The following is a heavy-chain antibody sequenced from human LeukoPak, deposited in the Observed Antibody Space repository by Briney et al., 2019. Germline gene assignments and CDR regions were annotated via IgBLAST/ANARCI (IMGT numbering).Heavy chain of an antibody. Sequence: PSETLSLTCTVSGGSISSYYWSWIRQPPGKGLEWIGYIYYSGSTNYNPSLKSRVTISVDTSKNQFSLKLSSVTAADTAVYYCARGPDIVVVPAAYDYWYFDLWGRGTLVTVSS. CDR2: IYYSGST. J-gene: IGHJ2*01. CDR3: ARGPDIVVVPAAYDYWYFDL. D-gene: IGHD2-2*01. V-gene: IGHV4-59*12. CDR1: GGSISSYY.